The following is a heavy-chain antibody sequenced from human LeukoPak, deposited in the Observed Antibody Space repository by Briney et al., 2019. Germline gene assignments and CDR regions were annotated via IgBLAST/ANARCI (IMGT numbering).Heavy chain of an antibody. CDR3: ARVAAAGYYGMDV. CDR1: GGSISSYY. Sequence: SSETLSLTCTVSGGSISSYYWSWIRQPPGMGLEWIGYIYYSGSTNYNPSLKSRVTISVDTSKNQFSLKLSSVTAADTAVYYCARVAAAGYYGMDVWGQGTTVTVSS. V-gene: IGHV4-59*01. CDR2: IYYSGST. J-gene: IGHJ6*02. D-gene: IGHD6-13*01.